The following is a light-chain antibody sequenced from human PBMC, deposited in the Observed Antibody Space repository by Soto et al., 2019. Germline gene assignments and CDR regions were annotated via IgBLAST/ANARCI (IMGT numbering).Light chain of an antibody. CDR3: QQYNSWPIT. J-gene: IGKJ5*01. CDR1: QSINRD. Sequence: EIVMTQSPATLSVSPGESATLSGRASQSINRDLAWYEQKPGQTPRRVIYGASTWGTGVPPRFTGSGSGTEFTLTISNLQSEDFAVYYCQQYNSWPITFGQGTRLEIK. CDR2: GAS. V-gene: IGKV3D-15*01.